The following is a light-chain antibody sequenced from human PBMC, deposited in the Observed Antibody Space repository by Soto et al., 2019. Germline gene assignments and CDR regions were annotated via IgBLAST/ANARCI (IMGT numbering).Light chain of an antibody. J-gene: IGKJ4*01. V-gene: IGKV2-28*01. Sequence: DIVMTQSPLSLPVTPGEPASISCRSSQSLLHSNGYNYLDWYLQKPGQSPRLLIYLGSSRASGVPDRFSGSGSGTDFTLKITRVEAEDVGDYYCMQTLHTPQLTFGGGTKLEIK. CDR1: QSLLHSNGYNY. CDR2: LGS. CDR3: MQTLHTPQLT.